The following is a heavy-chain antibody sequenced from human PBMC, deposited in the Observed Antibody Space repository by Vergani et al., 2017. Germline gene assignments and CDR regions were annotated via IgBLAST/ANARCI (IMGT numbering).Heavy chain of an antibody. CDR3: AKEHTVVPAAGFDC. CDR2: ISGSGGGT. Sequence: EVQLLESGGGLVQPGGSLRLSCAASGFTFSNYAMSWVRQAPGKGLEWVSAISGSGGGTYYTDSVKGRVTIYRDKSKNTLDLQMNSLRAEDTAVYYCAKEHTVVPAAGFDCWGQGTLVTVSS. D-gene: IGHD2-2*01. V-gene: IGHV3-23*01. CDR1: GFTFSNYA. J-gene: IGHJ4*02.